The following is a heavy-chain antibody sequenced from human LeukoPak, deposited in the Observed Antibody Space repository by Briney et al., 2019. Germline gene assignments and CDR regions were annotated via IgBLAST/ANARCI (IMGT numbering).Heavy chain of an antibody. CDR2: IYYSGST. Sequence: SETLSLTCAVYGGSFSGYYWSWIRQPPGKGLEWIGYIYYSGSTNYNSSLKSRVTISVDTSKNQFSLKLSSVTAADTAVYYCAGGTTYFDFCGGYADWFSPWGPGALVTVSS. CDR3: AGGTTYFDFCGGYADWFSP. CDR1: GGSFSGYY. V-gene: IGHV4-59*01. D-gene: IGHD3-3*01. J-gene: IGHJ5*02.